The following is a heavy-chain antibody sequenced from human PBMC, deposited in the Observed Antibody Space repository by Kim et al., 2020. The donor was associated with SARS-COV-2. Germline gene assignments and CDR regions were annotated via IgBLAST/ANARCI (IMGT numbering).Heavy chain of an antibody. Sequence: SVKVSCKASGGTFSSYAISWVRQAPGQGLEWMGGIIPIFGTANYAQKFQGRVTITADESTSTAYMELSSLRSEDTAVYYCARSYYDSRGYYAFDIWGQGTMVTVSS. D-gene: IGHD3-22*01. CDR1: GGTFSSYA. CDR2: IIPIFGTA. J-gene: IGHJ3*02. V-gene: IGHV1-69*13. CDR3: ARSYYDSRGYYAFDI.